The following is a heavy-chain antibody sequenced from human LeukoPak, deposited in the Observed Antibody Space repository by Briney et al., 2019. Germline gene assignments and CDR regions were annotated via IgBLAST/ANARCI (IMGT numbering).Heavy chain of an antibody. D-gene: IGHD1-26*01. V-gene: IGHV4-59*01. CDR3: ARGFPLYSGTYSDTFDI. Sequence: PSETLSLTCTVSGGSISTFYWNWIRQSPGKGLEWIGYISVGGANNYNPSLKSRVSISVDTSKHQFSLRLSSVTAADTALYYCARGFPLYSGTYSDTFDIWGRGTMVTVSS. CDR2: ISVGGAN. J-gene: IGHJ3*02. CDR1: GGSISTFY.